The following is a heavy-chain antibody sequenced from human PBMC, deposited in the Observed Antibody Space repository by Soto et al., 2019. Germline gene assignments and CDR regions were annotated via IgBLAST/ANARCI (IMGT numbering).Heavy chain of an antibody. CDR1: GYTFTSYY. D-gene: IGHD3-3*01. CDR2: INPSGGST. J-gene: IGHJ6*02. Sequence: ASVKVSCKASGYTFTSYYMHWVRQAPGQGLEWMGIINPSGGSTSYAQKFQGGVTMTRDTSTSTVYMELSSLRSEDTAVYYCARVRVGYYDFWSGYGVGYGMDVWGQGTKVTVYS. CDR3: ARVRVGYYDFWSGYGVGYGMDV. V-gene: IGHV1-46*01.